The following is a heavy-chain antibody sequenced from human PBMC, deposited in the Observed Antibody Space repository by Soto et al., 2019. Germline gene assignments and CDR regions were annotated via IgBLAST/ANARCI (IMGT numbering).Heavy chain of an antibody. CDR1: GFTVSSNY. CDR2: IYSGGST. J-gene: IGHJ4*02. D-gene: IGHD2-2*01. CDR3: AREDSIIIPAVSDF. Sequence: PGGSLRLSCAASGFTVSSNYMSWVRQAPGKGLEWVSVIYSGGSTYYADSVKGRFAISRDNAKSSVSLQMNTLRVEDTAVYYCAREDSIIIPAVSDFWGQGTLVTVSS. V-gene: IGHV3-53*01.